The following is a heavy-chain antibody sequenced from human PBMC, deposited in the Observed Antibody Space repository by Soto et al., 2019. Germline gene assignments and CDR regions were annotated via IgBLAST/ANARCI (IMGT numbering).Heavy chain of an antibody. J-gene: IGHJ5*02. CDR2: IIPILGIT. Sequence: QVQLVQSGAEVKKPGSSVKVSCKASGGTFSSYSISWVRQAPGQGLEWMGRIIPILGITNYAQKFQGRVSIIADISTSTAYMELSSLRSEDTRMYSRATELEPQLVWVFYPWGQGTLVTVSS. D-gene: IGHD6-13*01. V-gene: IGHV1-69*02. CDR3: ATELEPQLVWVFYP. CDR1: GGTFSSYS.